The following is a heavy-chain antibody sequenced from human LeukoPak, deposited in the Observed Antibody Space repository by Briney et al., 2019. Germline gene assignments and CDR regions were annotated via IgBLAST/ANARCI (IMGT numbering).Heavy chain of an antibody. CDR2: INPNGGVT. D-gene: IGHD5-24*01. V-gene: IGHV1-2*02. J-gene: IGHJ4*02. CDR3: ARDGGDGYNSYY. Sequence: ASVKVSCKASGYTFSGYYMHWLRQAPGQGLEWMGWINPNGGVTNYAQKFQGRVTMTRDTSISTAYMELSRLRSDDTAVYYCARDGGDGYNSYYWGQGTLVTVSS. CDR1: GYTFSGYY.